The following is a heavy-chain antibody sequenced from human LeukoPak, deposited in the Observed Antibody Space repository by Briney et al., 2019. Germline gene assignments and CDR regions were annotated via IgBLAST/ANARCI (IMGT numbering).Heavy chain of an antibody. Sequence: GGSLRLSCAASGLTFNNYGIHWVRQAPGKGLEWVAVISYDGSNKYYADSVKGRFTISRDNSKNTLYLQMNSLRAEDTAVYYCAKSAIWFGELNEDDSTNWSDPWGQGTLVTVSS. CDR1: GLTFNNYG. CDR3: AKSAIWFGELNEDDSTNWSDP. D-gene: IGHD3-10*01. V-gene: IGHV3-30*18. J-gene: IGHJ5*02. CDR2: ISYDGSNK.